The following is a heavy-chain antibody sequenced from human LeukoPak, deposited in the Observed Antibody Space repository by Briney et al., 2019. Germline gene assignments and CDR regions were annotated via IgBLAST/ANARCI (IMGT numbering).Heavy chain of an antibody. V-gene: IGHV3-30*03. J-gene: IGHJ5*02. D-gene: IGHD2-2*01. CDR3: ARAENIVVVPAVMPWFDP. Sequence: GGSLRLSCAASGFTFSSYSMNWVRQAPGKGLEWVTVISYDGNNKYYAASVKGRFTISRDNAKNSLYLRMNSLRAEDTAVYYCARAENIVVVPAVMPWFDPWGQGTLVTVSS. CDR2: ISYDGNNK. CDR1: GFTFSSYS.